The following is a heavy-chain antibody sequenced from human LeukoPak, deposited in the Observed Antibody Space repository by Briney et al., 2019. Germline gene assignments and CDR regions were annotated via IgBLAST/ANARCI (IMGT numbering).Heavy chain of an antibody. CDR3: ARGYSSRGRFDP. J-gene: IGHJ5*02. V-gene: IGHV1-2*02. Sequence: GASVKVSCKASGYTFTGYYMHWVRQAPGQGLEWMGWINPNSGDTNYAQKFQGRVTMTRDTSISTAYMELSRLRSDDTAVYYCARGYSSRGRFDPWGQGTLVTVSS. CDR2: INPNSGDT. D-gene: IGHD6-13*01. CDR1: GYTFTGYY.